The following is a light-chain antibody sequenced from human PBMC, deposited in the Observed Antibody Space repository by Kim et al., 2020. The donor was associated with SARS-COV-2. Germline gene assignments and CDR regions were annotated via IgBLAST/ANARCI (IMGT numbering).Light chain of an antibody. V-gene: IGKV1-27*01. J-gene: IGKJ4*01. Sequence: SVGDRVTITCRASQGISNYLARYQQKPGKVPKLLIYAASTLQSGVPSRFSGSGSGTDFTLSIASLQPEDAATYYCQNYNSLPALSFGGGTKVDIK. CDR1: QGISNY. CDR2: AAS. CDR3: QNYNSLPALS.